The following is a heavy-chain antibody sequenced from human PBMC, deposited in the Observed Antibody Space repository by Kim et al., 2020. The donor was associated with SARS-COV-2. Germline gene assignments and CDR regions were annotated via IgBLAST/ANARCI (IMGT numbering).Heavy chain of an antibody. D-gene: IGHD3-3*02. CDR3: VSATLAFCCDECLGHDY. J-gene: IGHJ4*01. CDR1: GFAFSSYS. Sequence: GGSLRLSCAASGFAFSSYSMTWVRQAPGKGLEWVSSISRDSTFVFYVDSVKGRFTTSRDNAKSSLYLQMNSLTVEDTAMYYCVSATLAFCCDECLGHDY. V-gene: IGHV3-21*01. CDR2: ISRDSTFV.